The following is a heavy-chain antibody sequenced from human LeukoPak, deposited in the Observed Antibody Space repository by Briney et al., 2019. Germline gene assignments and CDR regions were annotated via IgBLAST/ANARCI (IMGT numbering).Heavy chain of an antibody. CDR3: ARDPPRVGAFDY. CDR1: GGSISSGSYY. Sequence: SETLSLTCTVSGGSISSGSYYWSWIRQPAGKGLEWIGRIYSNGSTNYNPSLKSRVTTSVDTSKNQFSLRLSSVTAADTAVYYCARDPPRVGAFDYWGQGTLVTVSS. J-gene: IGHJ4*02. CDR2: IYSNGST. D-gene: IGHD1-26*01. V-gene: IGHV4-61*02.